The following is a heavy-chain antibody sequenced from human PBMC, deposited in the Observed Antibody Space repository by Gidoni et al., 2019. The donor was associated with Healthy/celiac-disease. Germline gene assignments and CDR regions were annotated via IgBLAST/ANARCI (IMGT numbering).Heavy chain of an antibody. D-gene: IGHD3-22*01. CDR1: GFTFSSYA. CDR2: ISGSGGST. CDR3: AKVFMLYYYDSSGIDY. Sequence: QLLESGGGLVQPGGSLRLSCAASGFTFSSYAMSWVRQAPGKGLEWVSAISGSGGSTYYADSVKGRFTISRDNSKNTLYLQMNSLRAEDTAVYYCAKVFMLYYYDSSGIDYWGQGTLVTVSS. J-gene: IGHJ4*02. V-gene: IGHV3-23*01.